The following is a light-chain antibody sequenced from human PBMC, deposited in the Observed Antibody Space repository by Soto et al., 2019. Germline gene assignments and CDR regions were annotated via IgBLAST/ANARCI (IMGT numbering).Light chain of an antibody. CDR1: QRIXSN. V-gene: IGKV3-15*01. J-gene: IGKJ1*01. CDR2: XTS. CDR3: HQYNVWPT. Sequence: IVLTQCPATLSLSPGERATLSCRASQRIXSNLDWYQEKPGKSTRSLFDXTSTRATGIPAMFSGSGSGTEFTITISSLQSEDVAVYYCHQYNVWPTFGQGTKVDI.